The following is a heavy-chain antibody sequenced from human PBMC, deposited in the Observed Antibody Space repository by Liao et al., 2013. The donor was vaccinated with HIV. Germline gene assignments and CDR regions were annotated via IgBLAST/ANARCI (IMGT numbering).Heavy chain of an antibody. D-gene: IGHD3-10*01. V-gene: IGHV4-59*01. J-gene: IGHJ4*02. CDR1: GGSISTYY. CDR3: ARAPYYSGSGSYSNSIPFDY. CDR2: INYSGST. Sequence: QVQLQESGPGLVKPSETLSLTCTVSGGSISTYYWSWIRQPPGKGLEWIGYINYSGSTNYSPSLRSRVTISVDTSKNQFSLSLRSVTAADTAVYYCARAPYYSGSGSYSNSIPFDYWGQGTLVTVSS.